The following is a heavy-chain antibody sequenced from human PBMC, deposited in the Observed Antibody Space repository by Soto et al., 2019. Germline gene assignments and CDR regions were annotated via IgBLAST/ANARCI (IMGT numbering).Heavy chain of an antibody. CDR3: AKDRAIAAAGHEASFDY. Sequence: GGSLRLSCAASGFTFSSYAMSWVRQAPGKGLEWVSAISGSGGSTYYADSVKGRFTISRDNSKNTLYLQMNSLRAEDTAVYYWAKDRAIAAAGHEASFDYWGQGTLVTVSS. CDR2: ISGSGGST. J-gene: IGHJ4*02. V-gene: IGHV3-23*01. CDR1: GFTFSSYA. D-gene: IGHD6-13*01.